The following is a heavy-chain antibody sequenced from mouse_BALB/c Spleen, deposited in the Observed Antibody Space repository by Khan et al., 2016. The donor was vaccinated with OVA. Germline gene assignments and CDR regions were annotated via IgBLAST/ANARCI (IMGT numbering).Heavy chain of an antibody. CDR3: TRELRLGGFAY. CDR2: ILGDGGV. J-gene: IGHJ3*01. D-gene: IGHD1-2*01. Sequence: QVQLKESGPGLVAPSQSLSITCTVSGFSLTGYGVNWVLRPPGKGLLGWGMILGDGGVDYNSALKSRLSISKQNSKSQVFLQMYTLQTDDTARYFCTRELRLGGFAYWGLGTLVTVSA. CDR1: GFSLTGYG. V-gene: IGHV2-6-7*01.